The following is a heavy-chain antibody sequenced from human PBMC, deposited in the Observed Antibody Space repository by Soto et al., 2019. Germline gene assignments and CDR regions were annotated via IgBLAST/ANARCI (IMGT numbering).Heavy chain of an antibody. D-gene: IGHD3-16*01. CDR3: ARILTAGVYYDDHCGTYLPKRYAFDG. J-gene: IGHJ3*01. CDR1: GFTFNSYW. Sequence: EVQLVESGGGLVQRGGSLRLSCAASGFTFNSYWMRWVRQAPGKGLEWVANIKQDGSEKYYVDSVKGRFTVARDNAKNSMESQMTSLRDEDTAVYYCARILTAGVYYDDHCGTYLPKRYAFDGWG. CDR2: IKQDGSEK. V-gene: IGHV3-7*01.